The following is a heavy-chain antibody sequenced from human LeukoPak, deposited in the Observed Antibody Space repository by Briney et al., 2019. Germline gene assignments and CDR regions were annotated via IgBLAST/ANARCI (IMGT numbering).Heavy chain of an antibody. CDR3: ARDLYDFWSGYTDY. J-gene: IGHJ4*02. CDR1: GGTFSSYA. CDR2: IIPILGIA. Sequence: SVKVSCKASGGTFSSYAISWVRQAPGQGLEWMGRIIPILGIANYAQKFQGRVTITADKSTSTAYMELSSLRSEDTAVYYCARDLYDFWSGYTDYWGQGTLVTVSS. D-gene: IGHD3-3*01. V-gene: IGHV1-69*04.